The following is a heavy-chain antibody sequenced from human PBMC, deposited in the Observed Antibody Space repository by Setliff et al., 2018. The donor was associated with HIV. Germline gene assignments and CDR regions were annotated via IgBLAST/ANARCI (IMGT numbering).Heavy chain of an antibody. J-gene: IGHJ4*02. CDR1: GYAFSDYS. D-gene: IGHD5-18*01. CDR3: ARFAGGYFYIDF. Sequence: ASVKVSCKASGYAFSDYSIHWVRQAPGQGLEWVGRINPDSRGTNFAQKFHGRVTMTRDTSITTAYMELSSLRSDDTAIYYCARFAGGYFYIDFWGPGTLVTVSS. V-gene: IGHV1-2*06. CDR2: INPDSRGT.